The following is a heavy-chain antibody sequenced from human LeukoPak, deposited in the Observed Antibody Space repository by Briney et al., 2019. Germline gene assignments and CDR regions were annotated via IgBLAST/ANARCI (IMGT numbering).Heavy chain of an antibody. CDR3: ARGLDTPIRDVDY. CDR2: TYYRSKWYN. V-gene: IGHV6-1*01. D-gene: IGHD5-18*01. Sequence: SQTLSLTCAISGDIVSSNSAGWNWIRLSPSRGLEWLGMTYYRSKWYNDYAVSVKSRITINPDTSKNQFSLQLNSVTPEDTAVYYCARGLDTPIRDVDYWGQGTLVTVSS. CDR1: GDIVSSNSAG. J-gene: IGHJ4*02.